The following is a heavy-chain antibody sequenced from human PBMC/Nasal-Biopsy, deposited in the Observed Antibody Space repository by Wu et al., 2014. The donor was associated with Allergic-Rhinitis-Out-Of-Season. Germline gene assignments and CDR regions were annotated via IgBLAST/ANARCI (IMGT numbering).Heavy chain of an antibody. D-gene: IGHD3-9*01. V-gene: IGHV3-30*04. CDR3: AREITGYYEAY. CDR2: ISYDGSIT. J-gene: IGHJ4*02. CDR1: GFSFRSYA. Sequence: LRLSCVASGFSFRSYAMHWVRQAPGKGLEWVALISYDGSITYYADSVKGRFTISRDSSENTLYLQMNSLRTEDTAMYYCAREITGYYEAYWGQGTLVTVSS.